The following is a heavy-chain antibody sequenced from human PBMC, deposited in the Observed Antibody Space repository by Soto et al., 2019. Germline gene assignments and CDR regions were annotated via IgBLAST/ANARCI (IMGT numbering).Heavy chain of an antibody. CDR1: GYSFTSYW. J-gene: IGHJ6*02. Sequence: PGESLKISCKGSGYSFTSYWIGWVRQMPGKGLEWMGIIYPGDSDTRYSPSFQGQVTISADKSISTAYLQWSSLKASDTAMYYCARTTDDYVWGSYRPPTYYYYGMDVWGQGTTVTVSS. CDR3: ARTTDDYVWGSYRPPTYYYYGMDV. V-gene: IGHV5-51*01. CDR2: IYPGDSDT. D-gene: IGHD3-16*02.